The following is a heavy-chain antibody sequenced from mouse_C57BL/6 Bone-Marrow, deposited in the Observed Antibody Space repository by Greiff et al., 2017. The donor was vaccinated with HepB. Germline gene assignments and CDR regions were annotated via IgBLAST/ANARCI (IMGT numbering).Heavy chain of an antibody. J-gene: IGHJ4*01. CDR1: GFSLSTSGMG. Sequence: QVQLKESGPGILQSSQTLSLTCSFSGFSLSTSGMGVSWIRQPSGKGLEWLAHIYWDDDKRYNPSLKSRLTISKDTSRNQVFLKITSVDTADTATYYCARGDYYGSSLYAMDYWGQGTSVTVSS. CDR3: ARGDYYGSSLYAMDY. V-gene: IGHV8-12*01. D-gene: IGHD1-1*01. CDR2: IYWDDDK.